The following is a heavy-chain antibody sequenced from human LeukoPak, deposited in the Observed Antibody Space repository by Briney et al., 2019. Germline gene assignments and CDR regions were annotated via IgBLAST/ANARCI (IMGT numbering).Heavy chain of an antibody. V-gene: IGHV3-21*01. CDR3: ARGQWAIVGATEAFDY. CDR1: GFTFSSYS. D-gene: IGHD1-26*01. Sequence: GGSLRLSCAASGFTFSSYSMNWVRQAPGKGLEWVSSISSSSSYIYYADSVKGRFTISRDNAKNSLYLQMNSLRAEDTAVYYCARGQWAIVGATEAFDYWGQGTLVTVSS. J-gene: IGHJ4*02. CDR2: ISSSSSYI.